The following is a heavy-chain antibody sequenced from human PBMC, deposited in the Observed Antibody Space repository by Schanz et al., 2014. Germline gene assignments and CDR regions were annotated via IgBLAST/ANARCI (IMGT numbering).Heavy chain of an antibody. V-gene: IGHV4-61*01. CDR3: ARDPPHEKYGMDV. Sequence: QVQLQEAGPGLVKPAETLSLTCTVSGGSISSDSIYSDYWSWIRQPPGKGLEWIGYIHKSGNTNYNPSLKTRLTMSLDTSKNQFSLKLPSVTAADSAVYYCARDPPHEKYGMDVWGQGTTVTVSS. CDR1: GGSISSDSIYSDY. J-gene: IGHJ6*02. CDR2: IHKSGNT.